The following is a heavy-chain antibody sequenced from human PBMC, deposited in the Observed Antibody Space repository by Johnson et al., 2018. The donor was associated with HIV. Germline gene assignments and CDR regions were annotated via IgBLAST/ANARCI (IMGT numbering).Heavy chain of an antibody. CDR1: GFTFSDYY. V-gene: IGHV3-15*04. J-gene: IGHJ3*02. D-gene: IGHD3-3*01. Sequence: VQLVESGGGLVKPGGSLRLSCAASGFTFSDYYMSWIRQAPGKGLEWVGHIESKADGGAADYAAPLEGRFTISRDDSKSTLYLQMNSLKTEDTAVYYCTTAILGVIVHAFDIWVQGTMVTVSS. CDR2: IESKADGGAA. CDR3: TTAILGVIVHAFDI.